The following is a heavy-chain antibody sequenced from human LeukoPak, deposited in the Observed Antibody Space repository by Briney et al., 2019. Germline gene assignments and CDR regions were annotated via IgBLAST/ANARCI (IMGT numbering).Heavy chain of an antibody. CDR2: INAGNGNT. V-gene: IGHV1-3*01. J-gene: IGHJ4*02. CDR1: GYTFTSYA. D-gene: IGHD6-19*01. Sequence: ASVKVSCKASGYTFTSYAMHWVRQAPGQRLEWMGWINAGNGNTKYSQKFQGRVTITRDTSASTAYMELSSLRSEDTAVYYCARGGSGYSSGWAFFDYWGQGTLVTVSS. CDR3: ARGGSGYSSGWAFFDY.